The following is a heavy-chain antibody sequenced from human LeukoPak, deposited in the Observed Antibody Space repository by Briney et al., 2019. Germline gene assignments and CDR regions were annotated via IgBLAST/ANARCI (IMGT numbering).Heavy chain of an antibody. CDR1: SYSISSGYY. V-gene: IGHV4-38-2*01. Sequence: SETLSLTCAVSSYSISSGYYWGWIRQPPGKGLEWIGSIYHSGSTYYNPSLKSRVTISVDTSKNQFSLKLSSVTAADTAVYYCVGAAADRTYFDYWGQGTLVTVSS. J-gene: IGHJ4*02. CDR3: VGAAADRTYFDY. D-gene: IGHD2-2*01. CDR2: IYHSGST.